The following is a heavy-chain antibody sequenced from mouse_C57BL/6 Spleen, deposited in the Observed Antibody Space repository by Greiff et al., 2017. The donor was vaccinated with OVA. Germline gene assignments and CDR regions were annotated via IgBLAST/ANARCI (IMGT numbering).Heavy chain of an antibody. V-gene: IGHV1-82*01. Sequence: VQLHQSGPALVKPGASVKISCKASGYAFSRSWMNWVKQRPGKGLAWIGRIYPGYGDTNYNGKFDGKATLTPGKSSGTTYMQLNSLTSEDSAVYFCARAYYGNYYWYFDVRGTGTTVAVSS. CDR1: GYAFSRSW. D-gene: IGHD2-10*01. CDR2: IYPGYGDT. CDR3: ARAYYGNYYWYFDV. J-gene: IGHJ1*03.